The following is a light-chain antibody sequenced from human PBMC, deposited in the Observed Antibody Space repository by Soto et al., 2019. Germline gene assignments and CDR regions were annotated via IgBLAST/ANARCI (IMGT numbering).Light chain of an antibody. J-gene: IGLJ1*01. CDR1: ISDVGGYNY. V-gene: IGLV2-14*03. CDR3: SSYTTSNTRQIV. CDR2: DVS. Sequence: QSVLTQPASVSGFPGQSITISFTRTISDVGGYNYVSWYQHHPGKAPKLMIFDVSNRPSGVSNRFSGSKSGNTASLTISGLQPEDEADYYCSSYTTSNTRQIVFGTGTKVTV.